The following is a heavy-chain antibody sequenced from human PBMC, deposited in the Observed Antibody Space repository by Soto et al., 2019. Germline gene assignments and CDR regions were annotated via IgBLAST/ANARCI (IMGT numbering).Heavy chain of an antibody. V-gene: IGHV3-9*01. CDR1: GFTFDDYA. CDR2: ISWNSGSI. Sequence: GGSLRLSCAASGFTFDDYAMHWVRQAPGKGLEWVSGISWNSGSIGYADSVKGRFTISRDNARNSLYLQMNSLRAEDTALYYCAAYGVWDHDVTDLFDYWGQGTLVTVSS. CDR3: AAYGVWDHDVTDLFDY. D-gene: IGHD2-8*01. J-gene: IGHJ4*02.